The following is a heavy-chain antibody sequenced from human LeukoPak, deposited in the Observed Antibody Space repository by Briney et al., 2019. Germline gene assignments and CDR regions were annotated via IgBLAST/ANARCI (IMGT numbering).Heavy chain of an antibody. CDR1: GYTFTSYA. Sequence: APVKVSCKASGYTFTSYAMHWVRQAPGQRLEWMGWINAGNGNTKYSQKFQGRVTITRDTSASTAYMELSSLRSEDTAVYYCARAGVVGATLRPIDYWGQGTLVTVSS. J-gene: IGHJ4*02. V-gene: IGHV1-3*01. CDR2: INAGNGNT. CDR3: ARAGVVGATLRPIDY. D-gene: IGHD1-26*01.